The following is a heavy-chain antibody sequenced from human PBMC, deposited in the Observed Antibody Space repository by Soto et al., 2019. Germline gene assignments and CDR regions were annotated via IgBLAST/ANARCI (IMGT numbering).Heavy chain of an antibody. Sequence: QGQLVESGGGVVQPGRSLRLSCAASGFTFSSYGMHWVRQAPGKGLEWVAVISYDGSNKYYADSVKGRFTISRDNSKNTLYLQMNSLRAEDTAVYYCAKDAGRGTYYYDSNFDYWGQGTLVTVSS. J-gene: IGHJ4*02. V-gene: IGHV3-30*18. CDR2: ISYDGSNK. CDR1: GFTFSSYG. D-gene: IGHD3-22*01. CDR3: AKDAGRGTYYYDSNFDY.